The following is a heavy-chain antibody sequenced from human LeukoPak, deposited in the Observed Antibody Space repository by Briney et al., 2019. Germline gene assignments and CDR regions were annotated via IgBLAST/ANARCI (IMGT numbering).Heavy chain of an antibody. V-gene: IGHV3-7*01. Sequence: QPGGSLRLSCAASGFTFSDYYMSWVRQAPGKGLEWVANIKQDGSEKYYVDSVKGRFTISRDNAKNSLYLQMNSLRADDTAVYYCARGASVVAGNDNAFDIWGQGTMVTVSS. J-gene: IGHJ3*02. D-gene: IGHD6-19*01. CDR1: GFTFSDYY. CDR3: ARGASVVAGNDNAFDI. CDR2: IKQDGSEK.